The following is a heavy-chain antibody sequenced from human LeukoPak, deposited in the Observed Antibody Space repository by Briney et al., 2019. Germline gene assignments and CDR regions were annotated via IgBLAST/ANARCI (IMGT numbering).Heavy chain of an antibody. J-gene: IGHJ4*02. CDR3: ARTPSTSCYDY. CDR1: GYTFTSYD. D-gene: IGHD2-2*01. V-gene: IGHV1-8*03. CDR2: MNPNRGNT. Sequence: ASVKVSCKASGYTFTSYDINWVRQATGQGLEWMGWMNPNRGNTGYAQKFQGRVTITRNTSISTAYMELSSLRSEDTAVYYCARTPSTSCYDYWGQGTLVTVSS.